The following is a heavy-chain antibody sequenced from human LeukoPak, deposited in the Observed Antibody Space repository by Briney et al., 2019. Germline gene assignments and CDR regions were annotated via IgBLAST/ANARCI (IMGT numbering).Heavy chain of an antibody. V-gene: IGHV3-7*01. J-gene: IGHJ3*02. CDR1: GFTVSSYW. CDR3: ARDAEAFDI. CDR2: IKQDGSEK. Sequence: GGSLRLSCAASGFTVSSYWMSWVRQAPGKGLEWVANIKQDGSEKYYVDSVKGRFTISRDNAKNSLYLQMNSLSAEDTAVYYCARDAEAFDIWGQGTMVTVSS.